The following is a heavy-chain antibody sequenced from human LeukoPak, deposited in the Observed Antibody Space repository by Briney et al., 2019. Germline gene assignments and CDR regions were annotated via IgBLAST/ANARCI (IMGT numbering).Heavy chain of an antibody. CDR2: ISAHNDVM. J-gene: IGHJ5*02. CDR3: ARDTLYSGIVTMVRGVTRRWFDP. CDR1: GHTSIDYG. V-gene: IGHV1-18*01. Sequence: ASVKVSCKASGHTSIDYGINWIRQAPGQGLEWMGWISAHNDVMNYAQKFQGRVTLTKDTSTGTAYMEVRSLRSDDTAVYYCARDTLYSGIVTMVRGVTRRWFDPWGQGTLVTVSS. D-gene: IGHD3-10*01.